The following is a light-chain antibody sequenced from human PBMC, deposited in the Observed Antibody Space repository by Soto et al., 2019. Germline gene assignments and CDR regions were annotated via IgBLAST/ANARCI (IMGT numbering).Light chain of an antibody. J-gene: IGKJ1*01. CDR3: QHYNSYSEA. V-gene: IGKV1-5*03. CDR1: QTISSW. Sequence: DIQMTQSPSTLSGSVGDRVTITCRASQTISSWLAWYQQKPGKAPKLLIYKASTFKSGVPSRFSGSGSGTEFTLTISSLQPDDCATYYCQHYNSYSEAFVQGTKVELK. CDR2: KAS.